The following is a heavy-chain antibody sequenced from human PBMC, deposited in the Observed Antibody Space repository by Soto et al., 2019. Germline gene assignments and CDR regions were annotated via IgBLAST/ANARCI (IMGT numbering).Heavy chain of an antibody. CDR2: ISYDGSNK. J-gene: IGHJ6*02. V-gene: IGHV3-30*18. Sequence: LRLSCAASGFTFSSYGMHWVRQAPGKGLEWVAVISYDGSNKYYADSVKGRFTISRDNSKNTLHLQMNSLRAEDTAVYYCAKDYVLRFLEWLPTQPHMDVWGQGTTVTVSS. D-gene: IGHD3-3*01. CDR3: AKDYVLRFLEWLPTQPHMDV. CDR1: GFTFSSYG.